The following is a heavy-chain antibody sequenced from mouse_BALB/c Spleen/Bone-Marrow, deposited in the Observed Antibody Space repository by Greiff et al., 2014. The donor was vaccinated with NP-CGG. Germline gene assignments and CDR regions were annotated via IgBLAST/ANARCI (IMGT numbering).Heavy chain of an antibody. CDR1: GFSLTGYG. D-gene: IGHD2-4*01. J-gene: IGHJ4*01. CDR3: ARDSFLITRALDY. V-gene: IGHV2-6-7*01. CDR2: IWGDGST. Sequence: VKLVESGPGLVAPSQSLSITCTVSGFSLTGYGVSWVRQPPGKGLEWPGMIWGDGSTDYNSALKSRLSISKDNSKSQVFLKVNSLQTEDTARYYCARDSFLITRALDYWGQGTSVTVSS.